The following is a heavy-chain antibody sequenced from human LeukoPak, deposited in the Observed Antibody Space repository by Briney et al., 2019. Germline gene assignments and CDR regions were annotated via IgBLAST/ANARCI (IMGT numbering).Heavy chain of an antibody. V-gene: IGHV3-30*02. CDR1: GFTVSGNY. CDR2: IRYDGSNK. D-gene: IGHD3-10*01. Sequence: GGSLRLSCAVSGFTVSGNYMSWVRQAPGKGLEWVAFIRYDGSNKYYADSVKGRFTISRDNSKNTLYLQMNSLRAEDTAVYYCAKDFIWFGESYYFDYWGQGTLVTVSS. CDR3: AKDFIWFGESYYFDY. J-gene: IGHJ4*02.